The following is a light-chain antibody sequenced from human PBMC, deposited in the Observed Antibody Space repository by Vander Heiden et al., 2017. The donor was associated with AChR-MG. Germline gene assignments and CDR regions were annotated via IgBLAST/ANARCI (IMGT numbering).Light chain of an antibody. V-gene: IGLV2-11*01. CDR1: SSDVGGYNY. CDR2: DVS. Sequence: QSALTQPRSVSGSPGQSVTISCTGTSSDVGGYNYVSWYQQHPGKVPKLMIYDVSKRPSGVPDRFSGSKSGNTASLTISGLQAEDEADYYCCSYAGSYTYVFGTGTKVTVI. J-gene: IGLJ1*01. CDR3: CSYAGSYTYV.